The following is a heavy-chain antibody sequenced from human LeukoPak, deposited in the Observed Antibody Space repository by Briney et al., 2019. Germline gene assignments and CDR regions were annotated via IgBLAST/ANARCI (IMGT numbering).Heavy chain of an antibody. J-gene: IGHJ5*02. Sequence: SETLSLTCTVSGGSIRRYYWSWIRQPAGKGLEWIGRIYTSGSTNYNPSLKSRVTMSVDTSKNQFSLKLSSVTAADTAVYYCARSIVKSSSSWYDWFDPWGQGTLVTVSS. D-gene: IGHD6-13*01. CDR3: ARSIVKSSSSWYDWFDP. CDR1: GGSIRRYY. CDR2: IYTSGST. V-gene: IGHV4-4*07.